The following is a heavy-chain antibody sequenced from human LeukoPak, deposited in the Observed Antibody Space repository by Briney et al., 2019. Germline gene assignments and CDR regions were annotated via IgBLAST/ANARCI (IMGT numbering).Heavy chain of an antibody. Sequence: ASVKLSCKASGYNFASFDINWVRQAPGQGVEGMGCISYSNGNTIYAQKVQGKVTMTTDTSTSTAYMELRSLRSDDTAIYFCAISYNYPTSEYAGNDAFDIWGQGTLVTVS. CDR3: AISYNYPTSEYAGNDAFDI. D-gene: IGHD3-22*01. J-gene: IGHJ3*02. V-gene: IGHV1-18*01. CDR2: ISYSNGNT. CDR1: GYNFASFD.